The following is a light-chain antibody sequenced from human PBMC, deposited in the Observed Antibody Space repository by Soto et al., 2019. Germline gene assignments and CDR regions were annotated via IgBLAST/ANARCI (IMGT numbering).Light chain of an antibody. CDR2: AAS. CDR3: QHLNSYPRALA. J-gene: IGKJ4*01. V-gene: IGKV1-9*01. CDR1: QGIRNF. Sequence: DIQLTQSRSFLSASVGDRVTITCRASQGIRNFLAWYQQKLGKAPKLLIYAASTLESGVSLRFSGSGSGTEFTLTISNLQPEDFATYYCQHLNSYPRALAFGGGTKVEI.